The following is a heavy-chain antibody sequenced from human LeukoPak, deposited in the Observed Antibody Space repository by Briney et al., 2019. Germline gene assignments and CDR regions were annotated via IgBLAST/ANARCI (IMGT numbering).Heavy chain of an antibody. CDR1: GGSISSGDYY. CDR3: AREKSPDYCSGASCYFDY. Sequence: SQTLSLTCTVSGGSISSGDYYWSWIRQPPGKGLEWIGYIYYSGSTYYNPSLKSRVTISVDTSKNQFSLKLSSVTAADTAVYYCAREKSPDYCSGASCYFDYWGQGTLVTVSP. V-gene: IGHV4-30-4*01. D-gene: IGHD2-15*01. J-gene: IGHJ4*02. CDR2: IYYSGST.